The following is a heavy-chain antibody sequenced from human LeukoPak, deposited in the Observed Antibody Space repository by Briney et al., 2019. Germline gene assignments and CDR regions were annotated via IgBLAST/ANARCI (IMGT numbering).Heavy chain of an antibody. V-gene: IGHV4-59*05. Sequence: SETLSLTCNVSGGSISGYYWSWIRQPPGKGLEWIGSIYYSGSTYYNPSLKSRVTISVDTSKNQFSLKLSSVTAADTAVYYCATQKRITIFGVVFNWFDPWGQGTLVTVSS. CDR3: ATQKRITIFGVVFNWFDP. J-gene: IGHJ5*02. CDR1: GGSISGYY. CDR2: IYYSGST. D-gene: IGHD3-3*01.